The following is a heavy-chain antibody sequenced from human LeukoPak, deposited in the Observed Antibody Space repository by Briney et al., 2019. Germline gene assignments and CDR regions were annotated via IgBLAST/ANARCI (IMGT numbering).Heavy chain of an antibody. D-gene: IGHD3-22*01. CDR1: GGTLSSYA. CDR2: IIPIFGTA. CDR3: ARGRDYYDSSGFSDY. J-gene: IGHJ4*02. V-gene: IGHV1-69*01. Sequence: SVKVSCKASGGTLSSYAISWVRQAPGQGLEWMGGIIPIFGTANYAQKFQGRVTITADESTSTAYMELSSLRSEDTAVYYCARGRDYYDSSGFSDYWGQGTPVTVSS.